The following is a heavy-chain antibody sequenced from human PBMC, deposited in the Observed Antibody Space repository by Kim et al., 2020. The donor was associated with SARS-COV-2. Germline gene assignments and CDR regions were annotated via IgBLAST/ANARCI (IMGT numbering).Heavy chain of an antibody. CDR3: ARMRIVPELERESDR. Sequence: GGSLRLSCVASGFTFSDYYMSWIRQAPGKGLEWISFISSGYSYINYADSVKGRFTISKDNAKNSLSLQMNNLRADDTALYYCARMRIVPELERESDRWGLGPLVTVSA. CDR1: GFTFSDYY. V-gene: IGHV3-11*06. J-gene: IGHJ5*02. D-gene: IGHD1-1*01. CDR2: ISSGYSYI.